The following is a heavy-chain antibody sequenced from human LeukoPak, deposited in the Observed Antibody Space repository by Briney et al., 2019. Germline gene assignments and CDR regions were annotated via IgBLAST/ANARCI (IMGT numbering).Heavy chain of an antibody. V-gene: IGHV3-30*03. Sequence: GGSLRLSCAASGFTFSSYGMHWVRQAPGKGLEWVAVISYDGSNKYYADPVKGRFTISRDNSKNTLYLQMNSLRTEDTAVYFCASGDYGDCGKWGQGTLVTVSS. CDR2: ISYDGSNK. CDR1: GFTFSSYG. CDR3: ASGDYGDCGK. J-gene: IGHJ4*02. D-gene: IGHD4-17*01.